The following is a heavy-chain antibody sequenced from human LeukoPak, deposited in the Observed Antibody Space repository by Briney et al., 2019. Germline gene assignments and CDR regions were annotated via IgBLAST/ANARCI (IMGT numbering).Heavy chain of an antibody. CDR3: ARVRIAARPAFHI. CDR2: INPNSGGT. CDR1: GDTFAGYY. D-gene: IGHD6-6*01. Sequence: ASVKVSCTASGDTFAGYYMRRVRQAPGQGLEWMGWINPNSGGTNYAQKFQGRVTMTRDTSISTAYMELSRLRSDDTAVYYCARVRIAARPAFHIWGQGTMVTVSS. J-gene: IGHJ3*02. V-gene: IGHV1-2*02.